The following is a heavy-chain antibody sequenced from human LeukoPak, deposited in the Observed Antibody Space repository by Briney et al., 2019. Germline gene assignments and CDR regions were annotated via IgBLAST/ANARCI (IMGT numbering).Heavy chain of an antibody. CDR2: IYSGGGT. D-gene: IGHD3-10*01. J-gene: IGHJ3*02. Sequence: GGSLRLSCVASGFTVSSNDMSWFRLAPGKGLEWVSIIYSGGGTYYADSVKGRFTISRDNSKNTLYLQMNSLRAEDTAVYFCARDRITIRAFDIWGQGTMVTVSS. CDR3: ARDRITIRAFDI. V-gene: IGHV3-66*01. CDR1: GFTVSSND.